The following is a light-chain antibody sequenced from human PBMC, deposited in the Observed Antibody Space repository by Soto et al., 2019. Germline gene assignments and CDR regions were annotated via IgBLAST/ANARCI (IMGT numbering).Light chain of an antibody. CDR2: GAS. V-gene: IGKV3D-15*01. CDR3: QQRSNWPPALS. Sequence: EMVMTQSPATLSVSPGERAILSCRASQIISSNLAWYQQKPGQAPRLLIYGASTRATGIPARFSGGGSGAEFTLTISSLQSEDFAVYYCQQRSNWPPALSFGGGTKVEI. J-gene: IGKJ4*01. CDR1: QIISSN.